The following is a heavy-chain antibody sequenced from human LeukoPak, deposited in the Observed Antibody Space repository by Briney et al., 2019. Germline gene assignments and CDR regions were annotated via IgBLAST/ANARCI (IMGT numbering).Heavy chain of an antibody. D-gene: IGHD7-27*01. V-gene: IGHV3-30*14. CDR3: ARDDSTGDDY. J-gene: IGHJ4*02. CDR2: ISYDGSNK. CDR1: GFTFSSYA. Sequence: GGSLRLSCAASGFTFSSYAMHWVRQAPGKGLEWVAVISYDGSNKYYADSVKGRFTISRDNSKNTLYLQMNSLRAEDTAVYYCARDDSTGDDYWGRGTLVTVSS.